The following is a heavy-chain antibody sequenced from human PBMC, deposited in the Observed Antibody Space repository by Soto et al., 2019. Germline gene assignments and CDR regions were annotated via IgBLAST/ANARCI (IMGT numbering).Heavy chain of an antibody. Sequence: SETLSLTCTVSGGSISSGGYYWSWIRQHPGKGLEWIGYMYYSGSTYYNPSLKSRVTISVDTSKNQFSLKLSSVTAADTAVYYCARDRLYYGSGSYYPQAWYFDYWGQGTLVTVSS. V-gene: IGHV4-31*03. CDR3: ARDRLYYGSGSYYPQAWYFDY. J-gene: IGHJ4*02. CDR2: MYYSGST. CDR1: GGSISSGGYY. D-gene: IGHD3-10*01.